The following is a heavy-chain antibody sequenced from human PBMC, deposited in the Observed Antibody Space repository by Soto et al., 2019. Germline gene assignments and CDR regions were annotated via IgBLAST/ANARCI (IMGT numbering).Heavy chain of an antibody. V-gene: IGHV3-23*01. CDR3: ARAQPTYSGSYADAFDI. D-gene: IGHD1-26*01. Sequence: PGGSLRLSCAASGFTFSSYAMSWVRQAPGKGLEWVSTISGRGDDTYYTDSVKGRFTISRDNSKNTLYVHMNSLRAEDTAVYYCARAQPTYSGSYADAFDIWGQGTMVTVSS. J-gene: IGHJ3*02. CDR2: ISGRGDDT. CDR1: GFTFSSYA.